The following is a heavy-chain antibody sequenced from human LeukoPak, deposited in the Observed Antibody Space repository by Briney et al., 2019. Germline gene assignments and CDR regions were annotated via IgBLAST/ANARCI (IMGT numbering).Heavy chain of an antibody. Sequence: SETLSLTCTVSGGSISSYYWSWIRQSPGKGLEWIGYIYYSGSTNYNPSLKSRVTISVDTSKNQFSLKLSSVTAADTAVYYCARFADPTNYYGSGSYYSDYWGQGTLVTVSS. J-gene: IGHJ4*02. D-gene: IGHD3-10*01. CDR3: ARFADPTNYYGSGSYYSDY. CDR2: IYYSGST. CDR1: GGSISSYY. V-gene: IGHV4-59*08.